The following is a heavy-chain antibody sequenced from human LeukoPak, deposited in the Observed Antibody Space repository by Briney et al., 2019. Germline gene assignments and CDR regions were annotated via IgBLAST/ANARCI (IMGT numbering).Heavy chain of an antibody. Sequence: PSETLSLTCTVSGCSISSYYWGWIRQPPGKGLEWVGYIYYSGSTNYNLSLMSRVSISVDTSKNQFSLKMSSVTAADAAVYYCARVRLLTFGGVIVRHYFDCWGQGTLVTVSS. V-gene: IGHV4-59*01. CDR2: IYYSGST. J-gene: IGHJ4*02. D-gene: IGHD3-16*02. CDR1: GCSISSYY. CDR3: ARVRLLTFGGVIVRHYFDC.